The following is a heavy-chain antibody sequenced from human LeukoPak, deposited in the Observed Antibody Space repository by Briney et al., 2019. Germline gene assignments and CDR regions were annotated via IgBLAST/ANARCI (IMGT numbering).Heavy chain of an antibody. D-gene: IGHD3-10*01. CDR2: IYYSGST. CDR1: GGSISSSSYY. Sequence: SETLSLTCTVSGGSISSSSYYWGWIRQPPGKGLEWIGSIYYSGSTYYNPSLKSRVTISVDTSKNQFSLKLSSVPAADTAVYYCARHEVGLWSGDGWWFDPWGQGTLVTVSS. J-gene: IGHJ5*02. CDR3: ARHEVGLWSGDGWWFDP. V-gene: IGHV4-39*01.